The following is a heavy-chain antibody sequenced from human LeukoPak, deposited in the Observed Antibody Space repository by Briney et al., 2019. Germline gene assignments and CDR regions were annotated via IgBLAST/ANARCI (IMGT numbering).Heavy chain of an antibody. J-gene: IGHJ6*02. Sequence: PGGSLRLSCAASGFPFSGNWMHWVRQAPGKGLVWVSRLDSDASITNYADSVKGRFTISSDNAKNTLYLQMNSLTAEDTAVYYCARVPGYSGCFYGMDVWGQGTTVTVSS. CDR1: GFPFSGNW. D-gene: IGHD5-12*01. CDR2: LDSDASIT. CDR3: ARVPGYSGCFYGMDV. V-gene: IGHV3-74*01.